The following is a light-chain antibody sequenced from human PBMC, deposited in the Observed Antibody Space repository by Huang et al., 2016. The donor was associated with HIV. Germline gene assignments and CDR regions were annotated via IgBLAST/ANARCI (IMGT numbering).Light chain of an antibody. CDR1: QNVNTD. CDR2: GAS. CDR3: QQYNDWPPLT. V-gene: IGKV3-15*01. J-gene: IGKJ4*01. Sequence: EVVMTQSPATLSVSPGERATLSCRASQNVNTDLAWYKQIPGQAPRLLIYGASTRATGSSPRFSGSGSETEFTLTISGLQSEDCAVYYCQQYNDWPPLTFGGGTKVEIK.